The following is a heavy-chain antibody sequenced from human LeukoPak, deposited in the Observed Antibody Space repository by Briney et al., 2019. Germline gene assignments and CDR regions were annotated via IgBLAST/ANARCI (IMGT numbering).Heavy chain of an antibody. CDR3: ARRGSYSAEYFQH. J-gene: IGHJ1*01. D-gene: IGHD1-26*01. V-gene: IGHV3-64*01. Sequence: GGSLRLSCAASGFSFSSYTMHRVRQAPGKGLEYVSAISSSGGSTYYVNSVKGRFTISRDNSKNTLYLQMGSLRAEDMAVYYCARRGSYSAEYFQHWGQGTLVTVSS. CDR2: ISSSGGST. CDR1: GFSFSSYT.